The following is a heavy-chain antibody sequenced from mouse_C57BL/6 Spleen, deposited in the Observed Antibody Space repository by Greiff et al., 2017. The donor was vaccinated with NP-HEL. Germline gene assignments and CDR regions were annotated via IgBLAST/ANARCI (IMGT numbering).Heavy chain of an antibody. CDR3: ARENWDKRYFDY. V-gene: IGHV1-55*01. CDR2: IYPGSGST. Sequence: QVQLQQPGAELVKPGASVKMSCKASGYTFTSYWITWVKQRPGQGLEWIGDIYPGSGSTNYNEKFKSKATLTVDTSSSTAYMQLSSLTSEDSAVYYCARENWDKRYFDYWGQGTTLTVSS. D-gene: IGHD4-1*01. J-gene: IGHJ2*01. CDR1: GYTFTSYW.